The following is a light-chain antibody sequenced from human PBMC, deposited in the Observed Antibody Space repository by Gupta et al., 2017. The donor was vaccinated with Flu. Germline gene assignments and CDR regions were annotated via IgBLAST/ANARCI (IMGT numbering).Light chain of an antibody. CDR2: EDN. CDR3: QSFDTNRRV. V-gene: IGLV6-57*03. Sequence: NFMLTQPHSVSESPGTTVTISCTRSSGSIASTYVQWYQQRPGSAPTTLIYEDNQRPSGVPDRFSGSIDSSSNSASLTISGLRTEDEADYYCQSFDTNRRVFGGGTKLTVL. J-gene: IGLJ3*02. CDR1: SGSIASTY.